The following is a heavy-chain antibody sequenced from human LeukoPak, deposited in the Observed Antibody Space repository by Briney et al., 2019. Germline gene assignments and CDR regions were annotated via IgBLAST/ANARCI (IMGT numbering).Heavy chain of an antibody. CDR3: AGSERRVADP. Sequence: GGSLRLSCAASGFTFSSYSMNWVRQAPGKGLEWASSISSSSSYVYYADSVKGRFTISRDNAKNSLYLQMNSLRAEDTAVYYCAGSERRVADPWGQGTLVTVSX. D-gene: IGHD2-15*01. CDR2: ISSSSSYV. J-gene: IGHJ5*02. CDR1: GFTFSSYS. V-gene: IGHV3-21*01.